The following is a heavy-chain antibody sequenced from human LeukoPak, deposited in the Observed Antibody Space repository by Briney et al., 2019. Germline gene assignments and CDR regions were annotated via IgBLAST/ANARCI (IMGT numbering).Heavy chain of an antibody. D-gene: IGHD2-2*01. CDR1: GFTFSSYG. CDR3: ARSRGIVVPAAMFDY. V-gene: IGHV3-33*01. CDR2: IWYDGSNK. J-gene: IGHJ4*02. Sequence: GSSLRLSCAASGFTFSSYGMHWVRQAPGKGLEWVAVIWYDGSNKYYADSVKGRFTISRDNSKNTLYLQMNSLRAEDTAVYYCARSRGIVVPAAMFDYWGQGTLVTVSS.